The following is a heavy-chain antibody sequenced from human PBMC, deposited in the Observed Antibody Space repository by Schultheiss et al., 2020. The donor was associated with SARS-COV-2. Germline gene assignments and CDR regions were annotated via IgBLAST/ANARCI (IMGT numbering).Heavy chain of an antibody. J-gene: IGHJ6*02. Sequence: GGSLRLSCAASGITFSSHAMSWVRQAPGKGLEWVSAISGSGGSTYFADSVKGRFTISRDNSKNTLYLEMNSLRAEDTAVYYCARGGLTGTTGYYYYGMDVWGQGTTVTVSS. CDR3: ARGGLTGTTGYYYYGMDV. CDR1: GITFSSHA. CDR2: ISGSGGST. D-gene: IGHD1-7*01. V-gene: IGHV3-23*01.